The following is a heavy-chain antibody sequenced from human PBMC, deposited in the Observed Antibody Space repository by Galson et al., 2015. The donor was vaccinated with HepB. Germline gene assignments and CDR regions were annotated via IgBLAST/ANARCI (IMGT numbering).Heavy chain of an antibody. CDR3: ARVPSSSWYGHYYYYMDV. CDR2: INPNSGGT. Sequence: SVKVSCKASGYTFTAYFVQWVRQAPGQGLEWMGWINPNSGGTNYAQNFQGRVTMTRDTAISTAYMELSRLRSDDTAVYYCARVPSSSWYGHYYYYMDVWGKGTTVTVSS. V-gene: IGHV1-2*02. CDR1: GYTFTAYF. J-gene: IGHJ6*03. D-gene: IGHD6-13*01.